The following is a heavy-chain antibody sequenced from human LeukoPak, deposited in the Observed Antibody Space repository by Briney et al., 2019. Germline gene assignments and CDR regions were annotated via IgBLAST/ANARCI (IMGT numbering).Heavy chain of an antibody. CDR3: ARGNKQGPTYIWGSYRYLFDY. CDR1: GYTFTSYD. J-gene: IGHJ4*02. D-gene: IGHD3-16*02. V-gene: IGHV1-8*01. Sequence: ASVKVSCKASGYTFTSYDINWVRQATGQGLEWMGWRNPNSGNTGYAQKFQGRVTMTRNTSISTAYMELSSLRSEDTAVYYCARGNKQGPTYIWGSYRYLFDYWGQGTLVTVSS. CDR2: RNPNSGNT.